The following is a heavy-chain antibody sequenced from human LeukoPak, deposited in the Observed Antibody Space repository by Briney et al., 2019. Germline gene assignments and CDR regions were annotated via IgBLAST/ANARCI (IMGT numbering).Heavy chain of an antibody. CDR2: IKSKTDGGTT. CDR1: GFTFSNAW. Sequence: GGSLRLSCAASGFTFSNAWMSWVRQAPGKGLEWVGRIKSKTDGGTTDYAAPVKGRFTISRDDSKNTLYLLMYSLKTEDTAVYYCTTGLAMGSNGGYYYYGMDVWGQGTTVTVSS. CDR3: TTGLAMGSNGGYYYYGMDV. D-gene: IGHD3-9*01. V-gene: IGHV3-15*01. J-gene: IGHJ6*02.